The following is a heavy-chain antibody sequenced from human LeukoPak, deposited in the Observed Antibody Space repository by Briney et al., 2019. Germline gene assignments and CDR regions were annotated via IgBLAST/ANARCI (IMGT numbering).Heavy chain of an antibody. Sequence: ASVTVSCMVSGDTLTALSMHGVRQAPGKGLEWMGGFHPEDGETIYAQKFQGRVTMTEDTSTDTAYMELSSLRSDDTAVYYCTTGKIYCSTTSCSDDYWGQGTLVTVSS. CDR3: TTGKIYCSTTSCSDDY. CDR2: FHPEDGET. V-gene: IGHV1-24*01. CDR1: GDTLTALS. D-gene: IGHD2-2*01. J-gene: IGHJ4*02.